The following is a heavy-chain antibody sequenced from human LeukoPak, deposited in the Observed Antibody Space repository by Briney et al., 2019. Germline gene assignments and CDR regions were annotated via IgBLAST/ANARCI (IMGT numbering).Heavy chain of an antibody. D-gene: IGHD3-3*01. CDR1: GYTFTGYY. J-gene: IGHJ5*02. CDR2: INPNSGGT. Sequence: ASVKVSCKASGYTFTGYYMHCVRQAPGQGLEWMGWINPNSGGTNYAQKFQGRVTMTRDTSISTAYMELSRLRSDDTAVYYCARYISVGWSGYYWWFDPWGQGTLVTVSS. V-gene: IGHV1-2*02. CDR3: ARYISVGWSGYYWWFDP.